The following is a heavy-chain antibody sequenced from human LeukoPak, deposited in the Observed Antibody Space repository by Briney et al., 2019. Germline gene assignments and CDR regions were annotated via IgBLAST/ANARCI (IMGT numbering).Heavy chain of an antibody. Sequence: GASVKVSCKASGYTFTSYDINWVRQATGPGLESMGWMKPNSGNTGYAQKFQGRVSMTRNTSISTAYMELSSLRSEDTAVYYCARGHDAASDYWGQGTLVTVSS. CDR1: GYTFTSYD. V-gene: IGHV1-8*01. CDR2: MKPNSGNT. J-gene: IGHJ4*02. CDR3: ARGHDAASDY. D-gene: IGHD3-3*01.